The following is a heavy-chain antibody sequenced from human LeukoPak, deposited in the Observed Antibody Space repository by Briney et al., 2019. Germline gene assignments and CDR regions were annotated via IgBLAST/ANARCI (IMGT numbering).Heavy chain of an antibody. D-gene: IGHD3-10*01. J-gene: IGHJ4*02. CDR1: GYSISSAYY. CDR3: ARGFRGPNFDY. CDR2: IHYSGST. V-gene: IGHV4-38-2*02. Sequence: SETLFLTCHVSGYSISSAYYWGWIRQPPGKELEWIGSIHYSGSTSYNPSLKSRVTISGDTSKNQFSLKLSSVTAADTAVYYCARGFRGPNFDYWGQGTLVTVSS.